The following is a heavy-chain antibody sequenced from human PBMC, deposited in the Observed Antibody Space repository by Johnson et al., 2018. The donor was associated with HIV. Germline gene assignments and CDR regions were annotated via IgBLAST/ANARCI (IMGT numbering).Heavy chain of an antibody. D-gene: IGHD7-27*01. J-gene: IGHJ3*02. CDR3: APLGDAFDI. Sequence: QEQLVESGGGLVQPGGSLRLSCAASGFTFSTYGMHWVRQAPGKGLEWVAVMWYDGSNKYYADSVKGRFTISRDNSKNTLYLQMNSLSAEDTAVYYCAPLGDAFDIWGQGTMVTVSS. V-gene: IGHV3-33*08. CDR1: GFTFSTYG. CDR2: MWYDGSNK.